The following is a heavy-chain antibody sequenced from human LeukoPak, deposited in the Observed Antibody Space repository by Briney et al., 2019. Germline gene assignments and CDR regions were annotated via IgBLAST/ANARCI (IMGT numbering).Heavy chain of an antibody. D-gene: IGHD3-22*01. CDR1: GDSIGSYY. Sequence: SETLSLTCTVSGDSIGSYYWSWIRQPPGKGLEWSGYIYYSGSTSYNPSLKSRVTISVDTSKNQFSLKLSSVTAADTAVYYCARHRTMILDYWGQGTLVTVSP. V-gene: IGHV4-59*08. J-gene: IGHJ4*02. CDR2: IYYSGST. CDR3: ARHRTMILDY.